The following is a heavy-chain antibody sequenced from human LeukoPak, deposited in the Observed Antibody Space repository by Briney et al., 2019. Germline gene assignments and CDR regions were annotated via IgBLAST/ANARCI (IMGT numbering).Heavy chain of an antibody. V-gene: IGHV3-20*04. J-gene: IGHJ4*02. CDR1: GFTFSRSW. CDR2: INWNGGST. Sequence: GGSLRLSCAASGFTFSRSWMTWVRQAPGKGLEWVSGINWNGGSTGYADSVKGRFTISRDNAKNSLYLQMNSLRAEDTALYYCARNGGIAAAGYYFDYWGQGTLVTVSS. CDR3: ARNGGIAAAGYYFDY. D-gene: IGHD6-13*01.